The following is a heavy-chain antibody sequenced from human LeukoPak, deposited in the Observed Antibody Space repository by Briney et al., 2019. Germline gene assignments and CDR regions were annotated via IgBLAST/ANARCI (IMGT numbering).Heavy chain of an antibody. V-gene: IGHV1-69*05. D-gene: IGHD4-17*01. CDR2: IIPIFGTA. J-gene: IGHJ4*02. CDR1: GGTFSSYA. Sequence: GASVKVSCKAFGGTFSSYAISWVRQAPGQGLEWMGGIIPIFGTANYAQKFQGRVTITTDESTSTAYMELSSLRSEDTAVYYCARSIDNRYGDYVSGAIDYWGQGTLVTVSS. CDR3: ARSIDNRYGDYVSGAIDY.